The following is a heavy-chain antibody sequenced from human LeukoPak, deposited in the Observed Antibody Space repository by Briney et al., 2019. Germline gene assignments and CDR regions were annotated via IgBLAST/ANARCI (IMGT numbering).Heavy chain of an antibody. D-gene: IGHD2-8*01. CDR2: INRDGSAK. J-gene: IGHJ4*02. Sequence: PGGSLRLSCAASGFTFSSYAMSWVRQAPGKGLEWVANINRDGSAKYYVDSVKGRFTISRDNAKNSLYLQMNSLRAEDTAVYYCATGRPGVIWGQGTVVTVSS. V-gene: IGHV3-7*01. CDR3: ATGRPGVI. CDR1: GFTFSSYA.